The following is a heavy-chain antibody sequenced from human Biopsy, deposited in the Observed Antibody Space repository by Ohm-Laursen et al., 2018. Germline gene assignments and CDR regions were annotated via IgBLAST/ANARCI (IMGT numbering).Heavy chain of an antibody. CDR1: SGSISSYY. D-gene: IGHD6-19*01. J-gene: IGHJ4*02. V-gene: IGHV4-59*08. CDR2: ISYSGNT. CDR3: ATTTMDTSGWYGNYFDS. Sequence: SDTLPLTCTVSSGSISSYYWSWIRQPPGKGLEWIGYISYSGNTNYNPSLKSRVTMSVDTSKNQFSLKVYSVTAADTAIYYCATTTMDTSGWYGNYFDSWGQGALVTVSS.